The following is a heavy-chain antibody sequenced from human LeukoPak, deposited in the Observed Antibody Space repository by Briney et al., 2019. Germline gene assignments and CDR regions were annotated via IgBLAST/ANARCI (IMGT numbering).Heavy chain of an antibody. Sequence: GGSLRLSCAASGFTFSDFWMHWVRQAPGKGLVWVSRINSGGTVTNYADSVKGRLTISRDNAKNTLYLQMNSLRAEDTALYYCAKGRGDWYIYYAMDVWGQGTTVTVSS. CDR3: AKGRGDWYIYYAMDV. CDR2: INSGGTVT. J-gene: IGHJ6*02. V-gene: IGHV3-74*01. CDR1: GFTFSDFW. D-gene: IGHD6-19*01.